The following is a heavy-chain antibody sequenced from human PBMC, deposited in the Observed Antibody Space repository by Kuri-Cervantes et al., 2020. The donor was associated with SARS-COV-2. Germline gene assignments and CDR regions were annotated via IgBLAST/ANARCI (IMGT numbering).Heavy chain of an antibody. CDR2: IYYSGST. J-gene: IGHJ6*02. CDR1: GGSISSYY. Sequence: GSLRLSCTVSGGSISSYYWSWIRQPPGKGLEWIGYIYYSGSTNYNPSLKSRVTISVDTSKNQFSLKLSSVTAADTAVYYCARGGRIAVAGILLPLYYYGMDVWGQGTTVTVSS. CDR3: ARGGRIAVAGILLPLYYYGMDV. V-gene: IGHV4-59*12. D-gene: IGHD6-19*01.